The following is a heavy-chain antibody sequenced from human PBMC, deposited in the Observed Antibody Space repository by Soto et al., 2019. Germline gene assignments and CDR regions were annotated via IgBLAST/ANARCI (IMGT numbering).Heavy chain of an antibody. CDR1: GFTVSSNY. CDR2: IYSGGST. J-gene: IGHJ4*02. D-gene: IGHD3-22*01. CDR3: ASSENYYDSSGPYSPLDD. Sequence: GGSLRLSCAASGFTVSSNYMSWVRQAPGKGLEWVSVIYSGGSTYYADSVKGRFTISRDNSKNTLYLQMNSLRAEDTAVYYCASSENYYDSSGPYSPLDDWGQGTRVTVAS. V-gene: IGHV3-53*01.